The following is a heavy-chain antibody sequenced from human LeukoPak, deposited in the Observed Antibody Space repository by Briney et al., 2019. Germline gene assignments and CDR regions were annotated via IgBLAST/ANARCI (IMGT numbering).Heavy chain of an antibody. D-gene: IGHD7-27*01. CDR1: GYTFTSYD. Sequence: GASVKVSCKASGYTFTSYDINWVRQATGQGLEWMGWMNPNSGNTGYAQKLQGRVTMTRNTSISTAYMGLSSLRSEDTAVYYCARGRTGDRYYYYGMDVWGQGTTVTVSS. CDR2: MNPNSGNT. CDR3: ARGRTGDRYYYYGMDV. V-gene: IGHV1-8*01. J-gene: IGHJ6*02.